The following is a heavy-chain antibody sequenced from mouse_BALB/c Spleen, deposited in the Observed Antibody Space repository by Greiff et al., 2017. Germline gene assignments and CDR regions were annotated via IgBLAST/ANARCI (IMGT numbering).Heavy chain of an antibody. CDR1: GYTFTSYW. D-gene: IGHD2-4*01. V-gene: IGHV1-5*01. CDR2: IYPGNSDT. J-gene: IGHJ3*01. Sequence: EVQLQQSGTVLARPGASVKMSCKASGYTFTSYWMHWVKQRPGQGLEWIGAIYPGNSDTSYNQKFKGKAKLTAVTSTSTAYMELSSLTNEDSAVYYCTPLSTMITWFAYWGQGTLVTVSA. CDR3: TPLSTMITWFAY.